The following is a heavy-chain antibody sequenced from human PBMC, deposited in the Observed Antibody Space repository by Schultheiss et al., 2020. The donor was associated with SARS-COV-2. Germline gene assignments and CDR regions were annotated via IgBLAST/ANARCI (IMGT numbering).Heavy chain of an antibody. D-gene: IGHD1-26*01. V-gene: IGHV1-2*02. Sequence: ASVKVSCKASGYTFTGYYMHWVRQAPGQGLEWMGWINPNSGGTNYAQKFQGRVTMTGDTSISTAYLELSRLRSDDTAVYYCARDRGSYYGYYYYYYMDVWGKGTTVTVSS. J-gene: IGHJ6*03. CDR1: GYTFTGYY. CDR3: ARDRGSYYGYYYYYYMDV. CDR2: INPNSGGT.